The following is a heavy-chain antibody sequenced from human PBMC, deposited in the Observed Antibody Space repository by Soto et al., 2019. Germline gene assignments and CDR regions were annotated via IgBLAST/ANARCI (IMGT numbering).Heavy chain of an antibody. CDR2: IYWNDDK. CDR1: GFSLSTSGVG. J-gene: IGHJ4*01. Sequence: QIILMESGPTLVKPIQTLSLTCTFSGFSLSTSGVGVAWIRLPPVKAVEWLALIYWNDDKRYSPSLKSRLTLAKDTSKNHGALTMTHMDPVDTATYYCAQSPNDYCDTYYFVYCGQGTLLSVSP. D-gene: IGHD4-17*01. CDR3: AQSPNDYCDTYYFVY. V-gene: IGHV2-5*01.